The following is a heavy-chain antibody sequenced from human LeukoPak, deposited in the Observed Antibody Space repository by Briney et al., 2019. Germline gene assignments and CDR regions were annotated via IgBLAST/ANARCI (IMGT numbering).Heavy chain of an antibody. CDR3: AKEGSGVITFGGVTGYAFDI. V-gene: IGHV3-30*02. Sequence: GGSLRLSCAASGFTFSSYGMHWVRQAPGKGLEWVAVIWYDGSNKYYADSVKGRFTISRDNSKNTLYLQMNSLRAEDTAVYYCAKEGSGVITFGGVTGYAFDIWGQGTMVTVSS. CDR1: GFTFSSYG. CDR2: IWYDGSNK. D-gene: IGHD3-16*01. J-gene: IGHJ3*02.